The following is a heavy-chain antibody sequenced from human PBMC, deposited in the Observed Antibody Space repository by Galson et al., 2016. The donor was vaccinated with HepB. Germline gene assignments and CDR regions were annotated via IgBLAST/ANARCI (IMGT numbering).Heavy chain of an antibody. J-gene: IGHJ4*02. Sequence: SLRLSCAASGFTFSLYSMYWVRQAPGKGLDWVSYISTGGTTIYYADSVKGRFTISRDNAKNLLYLQMNSLRTEDTAVYYCAGYGGNSVWGQGTLVTVSS. CDR2: ISTGGTTI. V-gene: IGHV3-48*04. CDR3: AGYGGNSV. D-gene: IGHD4-23*01. CDR1: GFTFSLYS.